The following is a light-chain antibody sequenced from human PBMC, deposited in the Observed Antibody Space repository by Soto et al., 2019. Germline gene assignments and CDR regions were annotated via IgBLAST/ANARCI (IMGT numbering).Light chain of an antibody. J-gene: IGLJ3*02. Sequence: QSALTQPASVSGSPGQSITISCTGTSSDVGSYNLVSWYQQHPGKAPKLMIYEVTKRPSGVSNRFSGSKSGNTASLTISGLQAEDEADYYCCSYAGSRTFVLFGGGTKLTVL. V-gene: IGLV2-23*02. CDR1: SSDVGSYNL. CDR2: EVT. CDR3: CSYAGSRTFVL.